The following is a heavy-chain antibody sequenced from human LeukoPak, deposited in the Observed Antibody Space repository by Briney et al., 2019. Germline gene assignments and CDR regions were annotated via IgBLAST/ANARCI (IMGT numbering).Heavy chain of an antibody. Sequence: SEILSLTCTVSGGSISGYYWSWIRQPAGKGLEWIGHIYTTGSTNYNPSLKSRVTMSVDTSKNQFSLKVTSVTAADTAVYYCARSLRYNWNEGWFDPWGQGTLVTVSS. CDR2: IYTTGST. CDR3: ARSLRYNWNEGWFDP. J-gene: IGHJ5*02. D-gene: IGHD1-20*01. V-gene: IGHV4-4*07. CDR1: GGSISGYY.